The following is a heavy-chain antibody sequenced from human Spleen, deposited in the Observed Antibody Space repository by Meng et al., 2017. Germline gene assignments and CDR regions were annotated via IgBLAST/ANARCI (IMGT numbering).Heavy chain of an antibody. CDR2: IYHSGIT. Sequence: QGPLQESGTGFVKPSVPLPLTWAVSGGSLMSSNCGSWVRQPPGKGLEWIGEIYHSGITNYNPYLKSRVTISVDKSKNQFSLKLSSVTAADTAVYYCATRVRGGLYYFDYWGQGTLVTVSS. D-gene: IGHD3-10*01. J-gene: IGHJ4*02. CDR3: ATRVRGGLYYFDY. V-gene: IGHV4-4*02. CDR1: GGSLMSSNC.